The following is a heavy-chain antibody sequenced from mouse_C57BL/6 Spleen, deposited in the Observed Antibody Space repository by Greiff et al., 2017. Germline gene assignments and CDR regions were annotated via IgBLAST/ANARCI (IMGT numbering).Heavy chain of an antibody. D-gene: IGHD2-5*01. V-gene: IGHV1-52*01. CDR2: IDPSDSET. CDR1: GYTFTSYW. Sequence: VQLQQPGAELVRPGSSVKLSCKASGYTFTSYWMHWVKQRPIQGLEWIGNIDPSDSETHYNQKFKDKATLTVDKSSSTAYMQLSSATSEDSAVYYCTKRSNLDYYSFDYWGQGTSVTVSS. CDR3: TKRSNLDYYSFDY. J-gene: IGHJ4*01.